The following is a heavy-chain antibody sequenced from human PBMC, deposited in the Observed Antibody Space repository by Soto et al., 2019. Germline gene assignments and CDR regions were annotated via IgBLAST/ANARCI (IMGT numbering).Heavy chain of an antibody. Sequence: GGSLRLSCAASGFTFSGSAMHWVRQASGKGLEWVGRIRSKANSYATAYAASVKGRFTISRDDSKNTAYLQMNSLKTEDTAVYHCSGSIWEEPDYWGQGALVTVSS. D-gene: IGHD3-16*01. V-gene: IGHV3-73*01. J-gene: IGHJ4*02. CDR3: SGSIWEEPDY. CDR2: IRSKANSYAT. CDR1: GFTFSGSA.